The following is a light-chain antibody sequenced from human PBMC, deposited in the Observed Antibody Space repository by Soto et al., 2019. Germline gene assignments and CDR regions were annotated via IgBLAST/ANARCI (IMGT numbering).Light chain of an antibody. CDR3: QQYNNWPQT. V-gene: IGKV3D-15*01. CDR2: GAS. CDR1: ESVSSN. J-gene: IGKJ1*01. Sequence: EIVMTQSPATLSVSPGERATLSCRSSESVSSNLAWYQQKPGQAPRLLIYGASNRATGIPDRFSGSGSGTEFTLTISSLQSEDFAVYYCQQYNNWPQTFGQGTKVDI.